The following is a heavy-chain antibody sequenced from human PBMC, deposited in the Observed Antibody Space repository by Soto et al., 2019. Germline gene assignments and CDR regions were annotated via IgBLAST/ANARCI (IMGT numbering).Heavy chain of an antibody. CDR3: ASDNYYDSSGYCDY. J-gene: IGHJ4*02. Sequence: ASVKVSCKASGYTFTSYGISWVRQAPGQGLEWMGWISAYNGNTNYAQKLQGRVTMTTDTSTSTAYMELRSLRSDDTAVYYCASDNYYDSSGYCDYWGQGTLVTVST. D-gene: IGHD3-22*01. CDR1: GYTFTSYG. CDR2: ISAYNGNT. V-gene: IGHV1-18*01.